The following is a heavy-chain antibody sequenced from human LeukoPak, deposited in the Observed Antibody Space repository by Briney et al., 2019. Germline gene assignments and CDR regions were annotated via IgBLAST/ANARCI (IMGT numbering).Heavy chain of an antibody. J-gene: IGHJ5*02. V-gene: IGHV4-4*07. CDR3: ARDGYCSGTTCYLNWFDP. CDR1: GGSITTNY. CDR2: IYTNGNT. D-gene: IGHD2-2*03. Sequence: PSETLSLTCTVSGGSITTNYWSWIRQPAGKGLEWIGRIYTNGNTNYNPSLKSRVTMSVDTSKNQISLKLTSVTAADTAVYYCARDGYCSGTTCYLNWFDPWGQGTLVTVSS.